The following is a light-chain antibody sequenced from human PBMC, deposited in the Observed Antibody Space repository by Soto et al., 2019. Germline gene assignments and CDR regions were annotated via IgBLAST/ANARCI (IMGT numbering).Light chain of an antibody. CDR3: LLIYENVGEV. CDR2: DTN. J-gene: IGLJ1*01. V-gene: IGLV7-46*01. CDR1: TGAVTTGHW. Sequence: QAVVTQEPSLIVSPGGTVTLTCASSTGAVTTGHWPHWFQQKPGQTPRTLIYDTNNRHSWTPARFSGSLLGGKAALTLSDAQPEDEADYYCLLIYENVGEVFGAGTKLTVL.